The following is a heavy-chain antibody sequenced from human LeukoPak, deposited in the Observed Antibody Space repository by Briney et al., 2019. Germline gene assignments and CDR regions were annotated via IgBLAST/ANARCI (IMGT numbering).Heavy chain of an antibody. D-gene: IGHD2-2*01. CDR2: IRYDGNNK. V-gene: IGHV3-30*02. Sequence: GGSLRLSCAASGFTFSSYGMHWVRQAPGKGLEWVAFIRYDGNNKYYADSVKGRFTISRDNSKNTLYLQMNSLRAEDTAVYFCARVQVAVQSVFDYFDYWGQGTLVTVSS. J-gene: IGHJ4*02. CDR3: ARVQVAVQSVFDYFDY. CDR1: GFTFSSYG.